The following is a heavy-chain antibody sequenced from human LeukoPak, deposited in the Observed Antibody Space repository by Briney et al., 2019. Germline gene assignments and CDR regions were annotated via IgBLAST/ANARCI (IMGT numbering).Heavy chain of an antibody. CDR3: ARGRGYCSSTSCYLGRYYYYYMDV. Sequence: PSETLSLTCAVSGYSISSGYYWGWIRQPPGKGLEWVGSIYHSGSTYYNPSLKSRVTISVDTSKNQFSLKLSSVTAADTAVYYCARGRGYCSSTSCYLGRYYYYYMDVWGKGTTVTVSS. CDR2: IYHSGST. D-gene: IGHD2-2*01. V-gene: IGHV4-38-2*01. CDR1: GYSISSGYY. J-gene: IGHJ6*03.